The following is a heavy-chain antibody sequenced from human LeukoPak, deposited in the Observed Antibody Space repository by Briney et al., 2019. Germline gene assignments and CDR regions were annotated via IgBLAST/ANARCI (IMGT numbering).Heavy chain of an antibody. V-gene: IGHV3-23*01. CDR1: GFTFSNFA. D-gene: IGHD6-13*01. Sequence: GGSLRHSCAASGFTFSNFAMNWVRQAPGKGLEWVSDISDIGASTYYADSVKGRFTISRDNSKNTLYLQMNSLRAEDTAVYYCAKPRTIAVPGRSGFDYWGQGTLVTVSS. CDR2: ISDIGAST. J-gene: IGHJ4*02. CDR3: AKPRTIAVPGRSGFDY.